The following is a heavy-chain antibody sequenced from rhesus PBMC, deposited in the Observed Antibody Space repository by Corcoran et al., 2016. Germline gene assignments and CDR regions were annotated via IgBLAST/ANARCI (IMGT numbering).Heavy chain of an antibody. CDR2: IIPLVGKT. J-gene: IGHJ4*01. CDR3: ARGPYYEDDYGYPKYYFDY. V-gene: IGHV1-151*01. CDR1: GYTFSISA. Sequence: QVQLVQSGAEVTKPGASVKPSCKASGYTFSISAISWVRPAPGPGLAWMGGIIPLVGKTNNEQKFQGRVTITADTSTSTADMELSSLRSEDTAVYYCARGPYYEDDYGYPKYYFDYWGQGVLVTVSS. D-gene: IGHD3-9*01.